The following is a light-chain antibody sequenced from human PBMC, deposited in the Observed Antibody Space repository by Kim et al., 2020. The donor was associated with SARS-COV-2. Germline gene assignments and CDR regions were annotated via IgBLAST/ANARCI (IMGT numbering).Light chain of an antibody. CDR1: SSNIGSNY. CDR3: AAWDDSLSGWV. V-gene: IGLV1-47*03. J-gene: IGLJ3*02. Sequence: GQRVTYSCSGSSSNIGSNYVYWYQQLPGTAPKLLIYRNNQRPSGVPDRFSGSKSGTSASLAISGLWSEDEADYYCAAWDDSLSGWVFGGGTQLTVL. CDR2: RNN.